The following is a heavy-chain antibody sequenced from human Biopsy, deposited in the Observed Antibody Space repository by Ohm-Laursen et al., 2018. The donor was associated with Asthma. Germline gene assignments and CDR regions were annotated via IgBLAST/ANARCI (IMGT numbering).Heavy chain of an antibody. Sequence: SLRLSCAASGFMFRSFGMHWVRQAPGKGLEWVAVISYDGNHKFYEDSVKGRFTISRDNSKNTLYLQMNSLRTEDTAVYYCAKRRGYRGHDKDCWGPGTLVTVSS. D-gene: IGHD5-12*01. CDR2: ISYDGNHK. V-gene: IGHV3-30*18. CDR1: GFMFRSFG. CDR3: AKRRGYRGHDKDC. J-gene: IGHJ4*02.